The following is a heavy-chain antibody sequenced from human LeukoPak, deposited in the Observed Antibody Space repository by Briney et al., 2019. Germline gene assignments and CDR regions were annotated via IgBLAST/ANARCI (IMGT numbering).Heavy chain of an antibody. V-gene: IGHV4-39*01. J-gene: IGHJ6*03. Sequence: PETLSLTCTVSGDSISSTSYYWGWIRKPPGKGLEGIGSIYYSGSTYYNPSLKSRVTISVDTSKNQFSLKLSSVTAADTAVYYCASPQGGYCSSTSCSDYYMDVWGKGTTVTVSS. CDR2: IYYSGST. CDR3: ASPQGGYCSSTSCSDYYMDV. D-gene: IGHD2-2*01. CDR1: GDSISSTSYY.